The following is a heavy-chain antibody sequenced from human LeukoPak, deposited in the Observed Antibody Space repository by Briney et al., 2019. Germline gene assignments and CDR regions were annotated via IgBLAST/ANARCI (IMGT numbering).Heavy chain of an antibody. D-gene: IGHD4-17*01. J-gene: IGHJ4*02. CDR2: ISCGGSNK. CDR1: GFTFSNYA. V-gene: IGHV3-30-3*01. Sequence: GRSLRLSCAASGFTFSNYAMHWVRQAPGKGLEWVAVISCGGSNKYYADSVKGRFTISRDNSKNTLYLQMNSLRAEDTALYYCARDDYGDYGLLDYWGQGTLVTVSS. CDR3: ARDDYGDYGLLDY.